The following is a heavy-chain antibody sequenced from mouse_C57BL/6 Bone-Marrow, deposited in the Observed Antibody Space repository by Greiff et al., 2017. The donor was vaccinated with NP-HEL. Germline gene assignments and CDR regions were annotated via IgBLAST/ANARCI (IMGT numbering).Heavy chain of an antibody. D-gene: IGHD1-1*01. CDR1: GYTFTDYY. CDR2: INPKNGGT. V-gene: IGHV1-26*01. Sequence: EVQLQQSGPELVKPGASVKISCKASGYTFTDYYMNWVKQSHGKSLEWIGDINPKNGGTSYNQKFKGKATLTVDNSSSTAYMELRSLTSEDSAVYYCAREFVTTVVAIPMDYWGQGTSVTVSS. CDR3: AREFVTTVVAIPMDY. J-gene: IGHJ4*01.